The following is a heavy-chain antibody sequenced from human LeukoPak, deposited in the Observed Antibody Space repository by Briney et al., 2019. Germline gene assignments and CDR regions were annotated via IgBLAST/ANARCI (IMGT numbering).Heavy chain of an antibody. Sequence: PGGSLRLSCAASGFTFSSYAMSWVRQAPGKGLEWVANIKQDGSEKYYVDSVKGRFTISRDNAKNSLYLQMNSLRAEDTAVYYCARDPVGATIPHWFDPWGQGTLVTVSS. CDR3: ARDPVGATIPHWFDP. CDR2: IKQDGSEK. D-gene: IGHD1-26*01. J-gene: IGHJ5*02. CDR1: GFTFSSYA. V-gene: IGHV3-7*01.